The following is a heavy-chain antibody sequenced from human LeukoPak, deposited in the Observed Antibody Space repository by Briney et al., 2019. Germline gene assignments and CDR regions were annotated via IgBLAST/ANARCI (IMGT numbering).Heavy chain of an antibody. CDR2: TNWNGGST. V-gene: IGHV3-20*04. J-gene: IGHJ4*02. CDR3: ARGTYSSNWFLHY. D-gene: IGHD6-13*01. Sequence: GGSLRLSCAASGFTFDDYGMSWVRQVPGKGLEWVSGTNWNGGSTGYADSVKGRFIISRDNAENSLYLQMNSLRAEDTALYYCARGTYSSNWFLHYWGQGTLVTVSS. CDR1: GFTFDDYG.